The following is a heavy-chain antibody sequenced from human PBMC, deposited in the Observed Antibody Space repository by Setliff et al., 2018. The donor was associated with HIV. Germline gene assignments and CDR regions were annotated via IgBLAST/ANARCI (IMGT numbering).Heavy chain of an antibody. CDR1: GYTFTSYG. CDR3: ARDNVRGPTNAMDV. Sequence: ASVKVSCKASGYTFTSYGFSWVRQAPGQGLEWMGWISGYNADTDYAQKFQGRVSMTTDISTNTAYMELRSLRSDDTAVYYCARDNVRGPTNAMDVWGQGTTVTVSS. V-gene: IGHV1-18*01. CDR2: ISGYNADT. D-gene: IGHD3-10*01. J-gene: IGHJ6*02.